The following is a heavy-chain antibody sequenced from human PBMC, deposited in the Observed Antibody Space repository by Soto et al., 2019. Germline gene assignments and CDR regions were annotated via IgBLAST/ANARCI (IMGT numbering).Heavy chain of an antibody. CDR1: GGSFRRHA. CDR2: IIPVFDTA. CDR3: ARDPAPTVTTLGYGLDV. Sequence: QVQLMQSGPEVKTPGSSVKVSCRASGGSFRRHAINWVRQAHGQGLEWMGGIIPVFDTANYAPKFLCRFTVTADEATNTAYMDLTSLTSEDTAVYYCARDPAPTVTTLGYGLDVWGQGTTVTV. D-gene: IGHD4-17*01. J-gene: IGHJ6*02. V-gene: IGHV1-69*01.